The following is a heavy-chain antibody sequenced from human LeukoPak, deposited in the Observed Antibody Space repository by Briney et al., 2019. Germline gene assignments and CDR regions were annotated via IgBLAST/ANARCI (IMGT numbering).Heavy chain of an antibody. D-gene: IGHD3-10*01. J-gene: IGHJ4*02. V-gene: IGHV4-31*03. CDR3: AREGYEPPYGSGIDY. CDR2: IYYSGST. Sequence: SQTLSLTCTVSGVSISSGGYYWSWIRQHPGKGLKWIGYIYYSGSTYYNPSLKSRVTISVDTSKNQFSLKLSSVTAADTAVYYCAREGYEPPYGSGIDYWGQGTLVTVSS. CDR1: GVSISSGGYY.